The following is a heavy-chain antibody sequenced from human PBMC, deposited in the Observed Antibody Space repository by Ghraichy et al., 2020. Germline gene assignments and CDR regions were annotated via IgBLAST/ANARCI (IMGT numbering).Heavy chain of an antibody. Sequence: GGSLRLSCAASGFTFSSYAMNWVRQAPGKGLEWVSSISTRSTYKNYAASVKGRFTVSRDNAKNSLFLQMDSLRADDTAVYYCARDVGFDNSAGGLDVWGHGIWVIFSS. CDR1: GFTFSSYA. J-gene: IGHJ6*02. CDR2: ISTRSTYK. D-gene: IGHD4-23*01. V-gene: IGHV3-21*01. CDR3: ARDVGFDNSAGGLDV.